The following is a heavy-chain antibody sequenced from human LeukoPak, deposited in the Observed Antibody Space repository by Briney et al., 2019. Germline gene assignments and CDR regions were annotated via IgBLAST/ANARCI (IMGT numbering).Heavy chain of an antibody. CDR1: GFTFRSYW. CDR3: ARDRVAFDI. V-gene: IGHV3-30*03. Sequence: PGGSLRLSCAASGFTFRSYWMSWVRQAPGKGLEWVAVISYDGSNKYYADSVKGRFTISRDNSKNTLYLQMNSLRAEDTAVYYCARDRVAFDIWGQGTMVTVSS. J-gene: IGHJ3*02. CDR2: ISYDGSNK.